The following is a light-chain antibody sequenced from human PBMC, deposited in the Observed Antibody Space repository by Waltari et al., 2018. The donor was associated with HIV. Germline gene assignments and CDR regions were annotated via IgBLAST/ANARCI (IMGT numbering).Light chain of an antibody. CDR3: CSYTGSNPFLL. Sequence: QSALTQPASVSGSPGRSITISCTGTSSNVGSYDLVSWYQQHPGIAPRLLLYEVTQRPSGVSNRFSCSKSGNTASLTISGLQAEDEADYYCCSYTGSNPFLLFGGGTKLTVL. V-gene: IGLV2-23*02. CDR1: SSNVGSYDL. J-gene: IGLJ2*01. CDR2: EVT.